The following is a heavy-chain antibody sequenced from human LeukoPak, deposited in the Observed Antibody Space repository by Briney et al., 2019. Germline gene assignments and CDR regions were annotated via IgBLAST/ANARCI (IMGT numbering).Heavy chain of an antibody. J-gene: IGHJ4*02. Sequence: SETLLTCTVSGGSISSSSYYWGWIRQPPGKGLEWIGSIYHSGSTYYNPSLKSRVTISVDTSKNQFSLKLSSVTAADTAVYYCARVFKGVIAIDYWGQGTLVTVSS. V-gene: IGHV4-39*07. D-gene: IGHD3-16*02. CDR3: ARVFKGVIAIDY. CDR2: IYHSGST. CDR1: GGSISSSSYY.